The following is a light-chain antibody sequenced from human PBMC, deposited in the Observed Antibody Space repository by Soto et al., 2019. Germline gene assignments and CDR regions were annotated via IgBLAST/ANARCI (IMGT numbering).Light chain of an antibody. V-gene: IGKV3-11*01. CDR3: QQRSNWLIT. J-gene: IGKJ5*01. CDR1: QSVSSN. Sequence: VLTQSPATLSLSPGERATLSCRASQSVSSNLAWYQQKPGQAPRLLIYDASNRATGIPARFSGSGSGTDFTLTISSLEPEDFAVYYCQQRSNWLITFGQGTRLEIK. CDR2: DAS.